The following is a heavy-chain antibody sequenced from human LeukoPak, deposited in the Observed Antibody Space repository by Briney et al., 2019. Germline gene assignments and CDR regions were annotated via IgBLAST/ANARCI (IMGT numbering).Heavy chain of an antibody. CDR3: ARGAADIVVVVAATSYY. CDR2: ISCSGSTI. V-gene: IGHV3-11*04. J-gene: IGHJ4*02. D-gene: IGHD2-15*01. CDR1: GFTFSDYY. Sequence: PGGSLRLSCAAPGFTFSDYYMSSSCQAPGKGLEWVSYISCSGSTIYYVDSVKGRFTISRDNAKNSLYLQMNSLRAEDTAVYYCARGAADIVVVVAATSYYWGQGTLVTVSS.